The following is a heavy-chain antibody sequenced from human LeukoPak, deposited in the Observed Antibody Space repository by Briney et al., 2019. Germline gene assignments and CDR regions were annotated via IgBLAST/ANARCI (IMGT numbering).Heavy chain of an antibody. CDR3: ARDAMTSVTTSPYYFDY. CDR2: INPSGDFT. V-gene: IGHV1-46*02. Sequence: ASVIVSCKASGYTFNSYYMHWVQQAPGQGLEWMGIINPSGDFTSYAQKFQGRVTMTKDTSTSTVYMELSSLRSGDTAVFYCARDAMTSVTTSPYYFDYWGQGTLVTVSS. D-gene: IGHD4-17*01. CDR1: GYTFNSYY. J-gene: IGHJ4*02.